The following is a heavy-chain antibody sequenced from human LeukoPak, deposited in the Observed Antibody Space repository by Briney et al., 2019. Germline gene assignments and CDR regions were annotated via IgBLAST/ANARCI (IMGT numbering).Heavy chain of an antibody. CDR3: ATTNSPWSGYLGFSWFDP. CDR1: GYTLTELS. J-gene: IGHJ5*02. Sequence: ASVTVSCKVSGYTLTELSMHWVRQAPGKGLEWMGGFDPEDGETIYAQKFQGRVTMTEYTSTDTAYMELSSLRSEDTAVYYCATTNSPWSGYLGFSWFDPWGQGTQVTVSS. CDR2: FDPEDGET. D-gene: IGHD3-3*01. V-gene: IGHV1-24*01.